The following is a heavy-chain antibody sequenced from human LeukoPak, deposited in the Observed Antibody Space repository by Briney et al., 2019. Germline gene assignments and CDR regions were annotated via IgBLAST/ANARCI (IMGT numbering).Heavy chain of an antibody. D-gene: IGHD6-19*01. Sequence: GGSLRLSCAASGFTVSSNYMSWVRQAPGKGLEWVSVIYSGGSTYYADSVKGRFTISRHNSKNTLYLQMNSLRAEDTAVYFCAKVTISYNSGWYFDYWGQGTLVTVSS. V-gene: IGHV3-53*01. CDR1: GFTVSSNY. J-gene: IGHJ4*02. CDR3: AKVTISYNSGWYFDY. CDR2: IYSGGST.